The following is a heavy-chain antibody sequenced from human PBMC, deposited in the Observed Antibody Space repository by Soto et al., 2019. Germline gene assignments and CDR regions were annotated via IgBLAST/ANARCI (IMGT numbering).Heavy chain of an antibody. CDR2: INPNSGGT. Sequence: QVQLVKSGAEVKKPGASVKVSCKASGYTFTGYYMHWVRQAPGQGLEWMGWINPNSGGTEYAEKCHRRFTMARDTSISTAYMELSRLRSDDTAVYYCARDVIAELMGGMDVWCQGATVTVSS. CDR1: GYTFTGYY. D-gene: IGHD2-8*01. CDR3: ARDVIAELMGGMDV. V-gene: IGHV1-2*02. J-gene: IGHJ6*02.